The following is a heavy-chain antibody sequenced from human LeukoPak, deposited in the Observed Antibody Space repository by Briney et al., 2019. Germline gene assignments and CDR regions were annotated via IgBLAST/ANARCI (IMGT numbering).Heavy chain of an antibody. CDR2: INHSGST. CDR3: ARGVRGYSGYDYSTERYFDY. CDR1: GGSFSGYY. J-gene: IGHJ4*02. D-gene: IGHD5-12*01. Sequence: SETLSLTCAVYGGSFSGYYWSWIRQPPGKGLEWIGEINHSGSTNYNPSLKSRVTISVDTSKNQFSLKLSSVTAADTAAYYCARGVRGYSGYDYSTERYFDYWGQGTLVTVSS. V-gene: IGHV4-34*01.